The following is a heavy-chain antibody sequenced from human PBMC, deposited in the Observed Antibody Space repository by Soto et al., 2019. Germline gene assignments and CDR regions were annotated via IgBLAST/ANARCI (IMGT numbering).Heavy chain of an antibody. Sequence: GGSLRLSCAASGFTFSSYGMHWVRQAPGKGLEWVAVIWYDGSNKYYADSVKGRFTISRDNSKNTLYLQMNSLRAEDTAVYYCARGAWELLYRAEYFQHWGQGTLVTVSS. D-gene: IGHD2-15*01. CDR3: ARGAWELLYRAEYFQH. CDR1: GFTFSSYG. CDR2: IWYDGSNK. J-gene: IGHJ1*01. V-gene: IGHV3-33*01.